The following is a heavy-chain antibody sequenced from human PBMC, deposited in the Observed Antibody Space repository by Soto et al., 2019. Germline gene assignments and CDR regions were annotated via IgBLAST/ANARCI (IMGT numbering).Heavy chain of an antibody. CDR1: GFSLSTSGVG. CDR2: IYWDDDK. J-gene: IGHJ5*02. Sequence: QITLKESGPTLVKPTQTLTLTCTFSGFSLSTSGVGVGWIRQPPGKALEWLALIYWDDDKRYSPSLKSRLTITKDTSKHQVVLTMTNMDPVDTATYYCAHSSPITMVGDDDNWFDPWGQGTLVTVSS. V-gene: IGHV2-5*02. D-gene: IGHD3-10*02. CDR3: AHSSPITMVGDDDNWFDP.